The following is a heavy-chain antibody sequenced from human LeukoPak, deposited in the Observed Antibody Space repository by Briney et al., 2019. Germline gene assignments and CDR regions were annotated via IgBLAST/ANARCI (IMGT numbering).Heavy chain of an antibody. CDR1: GYTFTSYD. D-gene: IGHD3-22*01. CDR3: ARQVYYDSSGYYANDAFDI. J-gene: IGHJ3*02. CDR2: MNPNSGNT. V-gene: IGHV1-8*01. Sequence: GASVKVSCKASGYTFTSYDINWVRQATGQGLEWMGWMNPNSGNTGYAQKFQGRVTMTRNTSISTAYMELSSLRSEDTAVYYCARQVYYDSSGYYANDAFDIWGQGTTVTVSS.